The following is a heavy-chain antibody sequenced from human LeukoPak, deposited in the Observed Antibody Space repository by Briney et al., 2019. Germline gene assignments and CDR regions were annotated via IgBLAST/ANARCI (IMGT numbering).Heavy chain of an antibody. D-gene: IGHD3-22*01. CDR1: GFTFSSYW. V-gene: IGHV3-74*01. CDR3: ARDRGGSSGYYYYYMDV. J-gene: IGHJ6*03. Sequence: PGGSLRLSCAASGFTFSSYWMHWVRQAPGKGLVWVSRINSDGSSTSYADSVKGRFTISRDNAKNTLYLQMNSLRAEDTAVYYCARDRGGSSGYYYYYMDVWGKGTTVTVSS. CDR2: INSDGSST.